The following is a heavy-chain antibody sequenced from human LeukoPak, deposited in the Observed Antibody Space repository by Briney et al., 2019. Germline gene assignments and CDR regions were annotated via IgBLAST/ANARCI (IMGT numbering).Heavy chain of an antibody. V-gene: IGHV1-46*01. CDR3: ASLFRPINYDSPYGMDV. CDR2: INPSGGST. J-gene: IGHJ6*02. CDR1: GYTFTSYY. Sequence: ASVKVSCKASGYTFTSYYMHWVRQAPGQGLEWMGIINPSGGSTSYAQKFQGRVTMTRDTSTSTVYMELSSLRSEDTAVYYCASLFRPINYDSPYGMDVWGQGTTVTVSS. D-gene: IGHD3-22*01.